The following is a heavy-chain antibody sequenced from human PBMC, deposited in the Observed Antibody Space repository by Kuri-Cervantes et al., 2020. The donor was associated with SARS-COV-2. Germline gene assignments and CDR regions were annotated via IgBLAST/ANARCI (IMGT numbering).Heavy chain of an antibody. D-gene: IGHD2-2*02. J-gene: IGHJ6*02. CDR3: ARGLGYCSSTSCYTRLLVDYYYGMDV. CDR1: GNTFTGYY. V-gene: IGHV1-2*04. Sequence: ASVKVSCKASGNTFTGYYMHWVRQAPGQGLEWMGWINPNSGGTNYAQKFQGWVTMTRDTSISTAYMELSRLRSDDTAVYYCARGLGYCSSTSCYTRLLVDYYYGMDVWGQGTTVTVSS. CDR2: INPNSGGT.